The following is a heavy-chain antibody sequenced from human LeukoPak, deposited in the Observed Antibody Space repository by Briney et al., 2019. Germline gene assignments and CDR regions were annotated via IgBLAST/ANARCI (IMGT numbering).Heavy chain of an antibody. Sequence: GGSLRLSCAASGFTFSSYAMSWVRQAPGKGLEWVSAISGSGGSTYYADSVKGRFTISRDNSKNTLYLQMNSLRAEDTAVYYCAKDLGIAVAYHNFDYWGQGTLVTVSS. J-gene: IGHJ4*02. V-gene: IGHV3-23*01. CDR1: GFTFSSYA. CDR3: AKDLGIAVAYHNFDY. CDR2: ISGSGGST. D-gene: IGHD6-19*01.